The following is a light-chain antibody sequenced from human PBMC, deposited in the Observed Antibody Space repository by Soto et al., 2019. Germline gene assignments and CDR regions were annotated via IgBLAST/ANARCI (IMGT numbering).Light chain of an antibody. CDR2: EVS. CDR1: SSDVGSYNL. Sequence: QSVLAQPASVSGAPGQSITISCTGTSSDVGSYNLVSWYQQHPGKAPKLMIYEVSKRPSGVSNRFSGSKSGNTASLTISGLQAEDEADYYCCSYAGSSSFVFGTGTKVPGL. V-gene: IGLV2-23*02. CDR3: CSYAGSSSFV. J-gene: IGLJ1*01.